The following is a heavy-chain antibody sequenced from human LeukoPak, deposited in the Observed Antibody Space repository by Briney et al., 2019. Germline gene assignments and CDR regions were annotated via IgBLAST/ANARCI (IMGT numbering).Heavy chain of an antibody. CDR1: GGSISSGGYS. CDR2: IYHSGST. V-gene: IGHV4-30-2*02. J-gene: IGHJ2*01. Sequence: SQTLSLTCAVSGGSISSGGYSWSWIRQPPGKDLEWIGYIYHSGSTYYNPSLRSRVTISVDTSKNEFSLRLTSVTAADTAVYYCARGYHSDTSGYYPWYFDLWGRGTLVTVSS. CDR3: ARGYHSDTSGYYPWYFDL. D-gene: IGHD3-22*01.